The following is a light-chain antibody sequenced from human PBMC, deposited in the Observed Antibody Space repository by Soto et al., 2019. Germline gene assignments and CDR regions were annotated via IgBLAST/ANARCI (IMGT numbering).Light chain of an antibody. CDR2: WAS. CDR1: QSLLYSSNNKNY. V-gene: IGKV4-1*01. J-gene: IGKJ2*01. CDR3: QQYFSIPYT. Sequence: DIVMTQSPDSLAVSLGERATFNCKSTQSLLYSSNNKNYLAWYQQKPGQPPTLLIYWASTRESGVPDRFSGSGSGTDFTLTISSLQAEDVAVYYCQQYFSIPYTFGQGTKLEIK.